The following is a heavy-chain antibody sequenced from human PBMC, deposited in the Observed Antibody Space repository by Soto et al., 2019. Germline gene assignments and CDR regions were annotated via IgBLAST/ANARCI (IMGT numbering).Heavy chain of an antibody. CDR2: IIPIFGTA. D-gene: IGHD3-22*01. CDR1: GGIFSSSA. V-gene: IGHV1-69*01. J-gene: IGHJ4*02. CDR3: ARGGSGYVWFNEF. Sequence: QEQLVQSGAEVKKPGSSVKVSCKASGGIFSSSAISWVRQAPGQGLEWMGGIIPIFGTANYAQKFQGRVTITADESTNTAYVDLSSLKSEDTAIYYCARGGSGYVWFNEFWGQGTLVTVSS.